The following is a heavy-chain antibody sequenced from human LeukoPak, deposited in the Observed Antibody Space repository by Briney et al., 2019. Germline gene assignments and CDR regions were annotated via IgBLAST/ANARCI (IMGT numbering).Heavy chain of an antibody. J-gene: IGHJ3*02. CDR3: ARIRSRTRYYYDSSGYYQPQLRGAFDI. CDR1: GGSFSGYY. D-gene: IGHD3-22*01. V-gene: IGHV4-34*01. CDR2: INHSGST. Sequence: SETLSLTCAVYGGSFSGYYWSWIRQPPGKGLEWIGEINHSGSTNYNPSLKSRVTISVDTSKNQFSLKLSSVTAADTAVYYCARIRSRTRYYYDSSGYYQPQLRGAFDIWGQGTMVTVSS.